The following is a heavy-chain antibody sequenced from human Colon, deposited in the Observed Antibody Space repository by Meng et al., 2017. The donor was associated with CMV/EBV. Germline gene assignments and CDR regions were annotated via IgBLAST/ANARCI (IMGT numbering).Heavy chain of an antibody. CDR2: ISAYNGNT. Sequence: QVQLVQSGKEVKKPGAAVKVSCKAAGDTFIDFGISWVRQAPGQGLEWMGWISAYNGNTNYAPEFQGRVTLTTDTSTTTDTSTTTVYMELRSLRSDDTAIYYCATELSRGGYWGQGTLVTVSS. J-gene: IGHJ4*02. CDR3: ATELSRGGY. CDR1: GDTFIDFG. V-gene: IGHV1-18*01.